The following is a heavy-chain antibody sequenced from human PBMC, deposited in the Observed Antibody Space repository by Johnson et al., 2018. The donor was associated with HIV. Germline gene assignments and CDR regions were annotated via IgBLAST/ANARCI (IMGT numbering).Heavy chain of an antibody. Sequence: VQLVESGGGLVQPGGSLRLSCAASGFTFSSYAMHWVRQAPGKGLEYVSAISSDGGSSYSANSVKGRFTISRDNSKNTLYLQMNSLRAEDTAVYYCAKGDKMATITSRYDAFDLWGQGTMVIVSS. CDR2: ISSDGGSS. V-gene: IGHV3-64*01. J-gene: IGHJ3*01. CDR1: GFTFSSYA. CDR3: AKGDKMATITSRYDAFDL. D-gene: IGHD5-24*01.